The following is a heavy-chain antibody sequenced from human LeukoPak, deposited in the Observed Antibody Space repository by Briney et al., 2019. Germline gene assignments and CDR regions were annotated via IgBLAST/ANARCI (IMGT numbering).Heavy chain of an antibody. CDR1: GFTFSSYS. D-gene: IGHD3-16*01. J-gene: IGHJ4*02. Sequence: GGSLRLSCAASGFTFSSYSMNWVRQAPGKGLEWVSYISGSSSTIYYADSVKGRFTISRDNAKNSLYLQMNSLRDEDTAVYYCARDHIMITFGGVSSFDYWGQGTLVTVSS. CDR2: ISGSSSTI. CDR3: ARDHIMITFGGVSSFDY. V-gene: IGHV3-48*02.